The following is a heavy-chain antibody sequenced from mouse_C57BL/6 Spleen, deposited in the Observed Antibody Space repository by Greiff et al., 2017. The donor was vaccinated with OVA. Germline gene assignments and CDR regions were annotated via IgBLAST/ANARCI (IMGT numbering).Heavy chain of an antibody. CDR3: ARSRDYYGSSRYFDV. Sequence: QVQLQQPGAELVKPGASVKLSCKASGYTFTSYWMHWVKQRPGQGLEWIGMIHPNSGSTNYNEKFKSKATLTVDKSSSTAYMQLSSLTSEDSAVYYCARSRDYYGSSRYFDVWGTGTTVTVSS. J-gene: IGHJ1*03. D-gene: IGHD1-1*01. V-gene: IGHV1-64*01. CDR2: IHPNSGST. CDR1: GYTFTSYW.